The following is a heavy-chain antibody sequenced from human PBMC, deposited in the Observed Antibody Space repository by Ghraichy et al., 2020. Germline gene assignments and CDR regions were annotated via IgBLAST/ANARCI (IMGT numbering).Heavy chain of an antibody. Sequence: GGSLRLSCAASGFTFSSYAMSWVRQAPGKGLEWVSAISGSGVSTYYADSVKGRFTISRDNSKNTLYLQMNSLRAEDTAVYYCAKDSYPYSSSPYYWGQGTLVTVSS. J-gene: IGHJ4*02. D-gene: IGHD6-6*01. CDR2: ISGSGVST. V-gene: IGHV3-23*01. CDR3: AKDSYPYSSSPYY. CDR1: GFTFSSYA.